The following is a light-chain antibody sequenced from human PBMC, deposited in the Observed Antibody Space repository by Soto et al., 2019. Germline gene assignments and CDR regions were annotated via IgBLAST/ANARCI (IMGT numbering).Light chain of an antibody. CDR3: ATWDDSLNVPV. J-gene: IGLJ3*02. CDR1: ISNIGSNT. CDR2: ISD. Sequence: QSVLTQPPSASGTPGQRVTISCSGNISNIGSNTVNWYQHLPGAAPKLLIWISDQRPSGVPDRFSGSKSGTSASLAISGLQSEDEAAYYCATWDDSLNVPVFGEGTKLTVL. V-gene: IGLV1-44*01.